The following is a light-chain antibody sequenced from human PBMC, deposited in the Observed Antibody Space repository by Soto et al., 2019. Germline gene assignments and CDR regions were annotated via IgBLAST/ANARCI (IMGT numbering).Light chain of an antibody. J-gene: IGLJ1*01. V-gene: IGLV2-14*01. Sequence: QSALTQPASVSGSPGQSITISCTGTSSVVGGYNYVSWHQQHPGKAPKLMIYDVSNRPSGVSNRFPGSKSGNTASLTISGLQADDEADSYCSSYSSSSPYVFGTGTKVTVL. CDR1: SSVVGGYNY. CDR2: DVS. CDR3: SSYSSSSPYV.